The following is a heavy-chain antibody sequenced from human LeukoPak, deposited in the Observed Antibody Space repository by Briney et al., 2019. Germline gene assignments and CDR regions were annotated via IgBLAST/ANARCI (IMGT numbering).Heavy chain of an antibody. CDR1: GYTFTSYG. CDR3: ARPSSTDGYYYYGMDV. Sequence: VASVKVSCKASGYTFTSYGISWVRQAPGQGLEWMGWISAYNGNTNYAQKLQGRVTMTTDTSTSTAYMELRSLRSEDTAVYYCARPSSTDGYYYYGMDVWGQGTTVTVSS. V-gene: IGHV1-18*04. D-gene: IGHD4-11*01. CDR2: ISAYNGNT. J-gene: IGHJ6*02.